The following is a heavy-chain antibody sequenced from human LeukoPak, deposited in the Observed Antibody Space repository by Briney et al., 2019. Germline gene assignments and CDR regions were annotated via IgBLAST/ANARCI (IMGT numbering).Heavy chain of an antibody. Sequence: SETLSLTCTVSGGSISSSSYYWGWIRQPPGKGLEWIGSIYYSGSTYYNPSLKSRVTISVDTSKNQFSLKLSSVTAADTAVYYCARAYYGSGSYYVDYWGQGTLVIVSS. CDR2: IYYSGST. CDR3: ARAYYGSGSYYVDY. V-gene: IGHV4-39*01. CDR1: GGSISSSSYY. D-gene: IGHD3-10*01. J-gene: IGHJ4*02.